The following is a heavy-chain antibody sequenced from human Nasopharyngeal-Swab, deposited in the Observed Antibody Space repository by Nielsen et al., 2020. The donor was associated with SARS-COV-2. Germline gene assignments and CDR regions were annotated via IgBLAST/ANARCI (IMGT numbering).Heavy chain of an antibody. Sequence: GESLKISCAASGFTFSTYSMIWVRQAPAKGLEWVSWISSSVSYIYYADSVKGRFTISRDNAKNALYLQMSSLRAEGTAVYYCARLPSAWGRRDFDYWGQGTLVTVSS. D-gene: IGHD6-19*01. CDR1: GFTFSTYS. CDR2: ISSSVSYI. V-gene: IGHV3-21*06. CDR3: ARLPSAWGRRDFDY. J-gene: IGHJ4*02.